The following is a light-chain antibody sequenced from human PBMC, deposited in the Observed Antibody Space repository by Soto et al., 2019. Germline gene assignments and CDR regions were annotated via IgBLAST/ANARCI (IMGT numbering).Light chain of an antibody. J-gene: IGKJ4*01. Sequence: DIVMTQSPLSLPVTPGEPASISCRSSQSLLHSNGYNYLDWYLQTPGQSPQLLIYLGSNWASGVPDRFSGSGSGTDFTLKISRVEAEDVGVYYCMQALQTPLTFGGGTKVEIK. CDR1: QSLLHSNGYNY. CDR3: MQALQTPLT. V-gene: IGKV2-28*01. CDR2: LGS.